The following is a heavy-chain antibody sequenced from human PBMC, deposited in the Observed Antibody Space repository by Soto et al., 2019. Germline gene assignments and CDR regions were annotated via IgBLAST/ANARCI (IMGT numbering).Heavy chain of an antibody. Sequence: EVQLVQSGAEVKMPGESLRISCKGSGYSFTSYWINWVGQLPGKGLEWMGRIDPSDSYTSYSPSFQGHVTISADKSISTAFLQWSGLKASDTALYYCGRNRFARGVITTTEASNDYWGQGYLLTVSS. CDR3: GRNRFARGVITTTEASNDY. J-gene: IGHJ4*02. V-gene: IGHV5-10-1*01. CDR2: IDPSDSYT. CDR1: GYSFTSYW. D-gene: IGHD3-10*01.